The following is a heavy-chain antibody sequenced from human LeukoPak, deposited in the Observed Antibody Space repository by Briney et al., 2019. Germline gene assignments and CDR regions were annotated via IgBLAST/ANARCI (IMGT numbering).Heavy chain of an antibody. CDR2: IYYSGST. D-gene: IGHD2-15*01. CDR3: ARDKVVIAARYHYYYALDV. V-gene: IGHV4-59*01. J-gene: IGHJ6*02. CDR1: GGSISSYF. Sequence: SETLSLTCTVSGGSISSYFWSWIRRAPGKGLEWIGSIYYSGSTNYNPSLKSRVTISVDTSKNQFSLKLTSVTAADTAVYYCARDKVVIAARYHYYYALDVWGQGTTVTVSS.